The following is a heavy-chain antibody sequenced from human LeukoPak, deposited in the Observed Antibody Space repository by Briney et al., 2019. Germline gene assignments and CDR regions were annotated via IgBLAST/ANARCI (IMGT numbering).Heavy chain of an antibody. J-gene: IGHJ4*02. CDR3: ARVETEGIYYDY. CDR1: GGSISSGDYY. CDR2: IYYSGST. V-gene: IGHV4-30-4*08. D-gene: IGHD2-21*01. Sequence: ASETLSLTCTVSGGSISSGDYYWSWIRQPPGKGLEWIGYIYYSGSTYYNPSLKSRVTISVDTSKNQFSLKLSSVTAADTAVYYCARVETEGIYYDYWGQGTLVTVSS.